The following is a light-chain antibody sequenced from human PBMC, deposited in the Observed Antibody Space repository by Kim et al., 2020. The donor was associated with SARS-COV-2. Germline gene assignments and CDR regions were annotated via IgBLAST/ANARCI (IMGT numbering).Light chain of an antibody. V-gene: IGKV3-20*01. Sequence: EIVLTQSPGTLSLSPGERATLSCRASQSISSSSLAWYQQKPGQAPRLLIYGASSRATGIPDRFSGRGSGTDFTLTISRLEPEDSAVYYCQQYGSSPYTFGQGTKLEI. CDR2: GAS. CDR3: QQYGSSPYT. J-gene: IGKJ2*01. CDR1: QSISSSS.